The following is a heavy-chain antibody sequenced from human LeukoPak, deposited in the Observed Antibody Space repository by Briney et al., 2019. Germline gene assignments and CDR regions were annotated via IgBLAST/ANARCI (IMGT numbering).Heavy chain of an antibody. Sequence: SETLSLTCTVSGGSISSGSYYWSWLRQPAGKGLEWIGRIYTSGSPNYNPSLKSRVTISVDTSKNQFSLKLSSVTAADTAVYYCARDGPALDPWGQGTLVTVSS. CDR2: IYTSGSP. J-gene: IGHJ5*02. CDR3: ARDGPALDP. V-gene: IGHV4-61*02. CDR1: GGSISSGSYY.